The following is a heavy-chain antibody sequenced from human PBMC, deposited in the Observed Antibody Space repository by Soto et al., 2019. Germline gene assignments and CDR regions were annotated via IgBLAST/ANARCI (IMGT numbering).Heavy chain of an antibody. D-gene: IGHD5-18*01. CDR2: IYYSGST. J-gene: IGHJ4*02. V-gene: IGHV4-59*01. CDR3: ARGAADTAMVDS. Sequence: SETLSLTCSVNGDSINSDSVYWSWIRQPPGKGLEWIGYIYYSGSTNYNPSLKSRVTISVDTSKNQFSLKLTSVTAADTAVYYCARGAADTAMVDSWGQGTLVTVSS. CDR1: GDSINSDSVY.